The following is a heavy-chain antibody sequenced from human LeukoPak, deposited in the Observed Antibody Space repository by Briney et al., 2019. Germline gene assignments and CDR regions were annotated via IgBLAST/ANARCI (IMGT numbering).Heavy chain of an antibody. D-gene: IGHD6-19*01. CDR3: AAGTLTAVAFDY. V-gene: IGHV1-46*01. CDR1: GYTFTSYY. CDR2: INPSGGST. Sequence: ASVKVSCKASGYTFTSYYMHWVRQAPGQGLEWMGIINPSGGSTSYAQKFQGRVTVTEDTSNDTDYRELSSLRSEDTAVYYCAAGTLTAVAFDYWGQGTLVTVSS. J-gene: IGHJ4*02.